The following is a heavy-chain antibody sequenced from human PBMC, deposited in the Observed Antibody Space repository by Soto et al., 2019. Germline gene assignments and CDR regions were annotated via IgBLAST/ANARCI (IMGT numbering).Heavy chain of an antibody. CDR1: GYDFTSYG. CDR2: ISAYNGKR. J-gene: IGHJ3*02. V-gene: IGHV1-18*01. D-gene: IGHD2-21*01. CDR3: ARGRIVASIHDAFEI. Sequence: QGQLLQSGDEVKKPGASVRVSCRASGYDFTSYGISWVRQAPGQGLEWVSWISAYNGKRDTAQKFQGRVTMTLDTSTDSAHMELGGLTSADTAVYYCARGRIVASIHDAFEIWGRGTMVAVSS.